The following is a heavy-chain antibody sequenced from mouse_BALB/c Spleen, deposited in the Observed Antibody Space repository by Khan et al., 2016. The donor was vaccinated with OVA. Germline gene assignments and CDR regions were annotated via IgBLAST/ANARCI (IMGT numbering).Heavy chain of an antibody. CDR1: GYSITSGYS. CDR3: SRAGRLFAY. Sequence: EVQLQESGPDLVKPSQSLSLTCTVTGYSITSGYSWHWIRQLPGNKLEWMGYIHYGGNTNYNPYLKGRIAIPREPSKNQFFLQLNSVTAEDTATYYCSRAGRLFAYWGQGTLVTVSA. V-gene: IGHV3-1*02. CDR2: IHYGGNT. J-gene: IGHJ3*01.